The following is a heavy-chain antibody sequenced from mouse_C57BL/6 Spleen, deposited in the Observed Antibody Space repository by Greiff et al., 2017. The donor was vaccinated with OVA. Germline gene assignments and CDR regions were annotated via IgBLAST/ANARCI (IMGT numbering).Heavy chain of an antibody. CDR1: GFTFSNYW. CDR3: TYGIFAY. D-gene: IGHD1-1*01. Sequence: DVHLVESGGGLVQPGGSMKLSCVASGFTFSNYWMNWVRQSPEKGLEWVAQIRLKSDNYATHYAESVKGRFTISRDDSKSSVYLQMNNLRAEDTGIYYCTYGIFAYWGQGTLVTVSA. J-gene: IGHJ3*01. V-gene: IGHV6-3*01. CDR2: IRLKSDNYAT.